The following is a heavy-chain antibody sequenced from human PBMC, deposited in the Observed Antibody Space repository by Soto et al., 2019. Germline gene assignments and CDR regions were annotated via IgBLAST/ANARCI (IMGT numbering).Heavy chain of an antibody. V-gene: IGHV4-31*03. J-gene: IGHJ4*02. Sequence: QVQLQESGPGLVKPSQTLSLTCTVSGGSISTGGYYWTWIRQHPGKGLEWIGYIYYSGSTYYNPSLKSRVTISVDTSKNQFSLKLSSVTAADTAVYYCSRGLSVTLFDNWGQGTLVTVSS. CDR3: SRGLSVTLFDN. D-gene: IGHD4-17*01. CDR2: IYYSGST. CDR1: GGSISTGGYY.